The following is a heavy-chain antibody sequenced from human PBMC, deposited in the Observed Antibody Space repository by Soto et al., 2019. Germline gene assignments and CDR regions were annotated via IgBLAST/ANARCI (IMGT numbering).Heavy chain of an antibody. V-gene: IGHV3-53*02. CDR2: IYSGGST. Sequence: EVQLVETGGGLIQPGGSLRLSCAASGFTVSSNYMSWVRQAPGKGLGWVSVIYSGGSTYYADSVKGRFTISRDNSKNTLYLQMNSLRAEDTAVYYCARGPWELQPDYYYGMDVWGQGTTVTVSS. J-gene: IGHJ6*02. CDR3: ARGPWELQPDYYYGMDV. D-gene: IGHD1-26*01. CDR1: GFTVSSNY.